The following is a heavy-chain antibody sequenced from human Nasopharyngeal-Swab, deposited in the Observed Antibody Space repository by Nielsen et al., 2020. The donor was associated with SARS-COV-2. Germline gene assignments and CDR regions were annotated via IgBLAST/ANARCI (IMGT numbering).Heavy chain of an antibody. CDR3: ARGLWYGPNWFDP. Sequence: WIRQPPGKGLEWVSHISSAGTTIYYADSAKGRFTISRDNAENSLYLQMSSLRADDTGIYYCARGLWYGPNWFDPWGRGTLVTVSS. V-gene: IGHV3-11*01. J-gene: IGHJ5*02. CDR2: ISSAGTTI. D-gene: IGHD3-10*01.